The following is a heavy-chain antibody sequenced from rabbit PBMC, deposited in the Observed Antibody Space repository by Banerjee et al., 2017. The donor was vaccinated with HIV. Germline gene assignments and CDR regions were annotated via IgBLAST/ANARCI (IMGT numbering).Heavy chain of an antibody. CDR1: GFTISSSYW. Sequence: QEQLVESGGGLVQPEGSLTLSCKASGFTISSSYWICWVRQAPGKGLESIACIRVSDGIAYYASWAKGRFTISKTSSTTVTLQMTSLTAADTAIYFCARNYGGDNVAGRLNLWGPGTLVTVS. V-gene: IGHV1S45*01. CDR3: ARNYGGDNVAGRLNL. D-gene: IGHD4-2*01. CDR2: IRVSDGIA. J-gene: IGHJ3*01.